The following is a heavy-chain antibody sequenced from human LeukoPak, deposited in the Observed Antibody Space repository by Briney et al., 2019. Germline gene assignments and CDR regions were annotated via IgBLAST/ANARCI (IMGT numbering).Heavy chain of an antibody. J-gene: IGHJ3*02. CDR3: ASAYCGGDCYLNDAFDI. D-gene: IGHD2-21*02. CDR1: GYSFTSYW. V-gene: IGHV5-51*01. CDR2: IYPGDSDT. Sequence: GESLKISCKGSGYSFTSYWIGWVRQMPGKGLEWMGVIYPGDSDTRYSPSFQAQVTISADKSIGTAYLQWSSLKASDTAMYYCASAYCGGDCYLNDAFDIWGQGTMVTVSS.